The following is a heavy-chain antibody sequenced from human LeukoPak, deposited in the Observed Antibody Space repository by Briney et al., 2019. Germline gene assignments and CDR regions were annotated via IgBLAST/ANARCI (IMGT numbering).Heavy chain of an antibody. D-gene: IGHD1-26*01. Sequence: SVKVSCKASGGTFSSYAISWVRQAPGQGLEWMGRIIPILGIANYAQKFQGRVTITADKSTSTAYMELSSLRSEDTAVYYCARALSGSYIPGRFDYWGQGTLVTVSS. CDR3: ARALSGSYIPGRFDY. CDR1: GGTFSSYA. CDR2: IIPILGIA. V-gene: IGHV1-69*04. J-gene: IGHJ4*02.